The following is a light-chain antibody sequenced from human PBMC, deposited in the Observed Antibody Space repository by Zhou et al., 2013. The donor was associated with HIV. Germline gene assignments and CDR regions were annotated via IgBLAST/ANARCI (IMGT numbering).Light chain of an antibody. CDR2: DAS. V-gene: IGKV1-9*01. CDR3: QQYNSFPHT. Sequence: IQLTQSPSSLSASVGDRVTITCRASEGVSTYLAWYQQKPGKAPELLIYDASTLQSGVPSRFRGSGSGTEFTLTISSLQPEDFATYYCQQYNSFPHTFGQGTKVQIK. CDR1: EGVSTY. J-gene: IGKJ2*01.